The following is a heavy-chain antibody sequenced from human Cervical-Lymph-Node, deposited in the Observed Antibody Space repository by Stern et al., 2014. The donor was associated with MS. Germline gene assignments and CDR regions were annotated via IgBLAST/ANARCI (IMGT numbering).Heavy chain of an antibody. CDR2: IKSETDGATT. D-gene: IGHD3-10*01. CDR1: GFAFNNAW. J-gene: IGHJ6*02. CDR3: TTPLITVLRRVRKDA. V-gene: IGHV3-15*01. Sequence: EVQLGESGGDLVKPGGSLRLSCAGSGFAFNNAWMTWVRQAPGRGLEWVGRIKSETDGATTDYAAPVKCRCTISRNRTENTLYLQMNSLKIEDTAVYYCTTPLITVLRRVRKDAWGQGTTVTVSS.